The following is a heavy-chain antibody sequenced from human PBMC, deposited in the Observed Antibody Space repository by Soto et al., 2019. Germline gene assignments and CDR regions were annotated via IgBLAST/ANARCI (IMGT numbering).Heavy chain of an antibody. CDR2: IYYSGST. J-gene: IGHJ4*02. Sequence: SETLSLTCTVSGGSISSSSYYWGWIRQPPGKGLEWIGSIYYSGSTYYNPSLKSRVTISVDTSKNQFSLKLSSVTAADTAVYYCASGKLYVWGSYSHRTLLEPHFDYWGQGTLVTVSS. V-gene: IGHV4-39*01. D-gene: IGHD3-16*01. CDR3: ASGKLYVWGSYSHRTLLEPHFDY. CDR1: GGSISSSSYY.